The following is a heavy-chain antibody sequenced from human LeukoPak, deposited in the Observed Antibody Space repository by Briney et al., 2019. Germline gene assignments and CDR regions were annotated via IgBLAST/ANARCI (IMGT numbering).Heavy chain of an antibody. D-gene: IGHD5-24*01. Sequence: PSETLSLTCTVSGGSISSSTYYWGWIRQPPGKGLEWIGSIFNSGTTSDNPSLRSRVTISVDTSKNQFSLKLSSVTAADTALYYCARHRSGWLQSSFDYWGQGTLVTVSS. CDR2: IFNSGTT. CDR1: GGSISSSTYY. J-gene: IGHJ4*02. V-gene: IGHV4-39*01. CDR3: ARHRSGWLQSSFDY.